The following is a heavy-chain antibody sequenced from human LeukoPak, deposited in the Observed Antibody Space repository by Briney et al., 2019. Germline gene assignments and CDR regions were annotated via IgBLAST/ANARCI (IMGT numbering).Heavy chain of an antibody. D-gene: IGHD3-3*01. Sequence: PSETLSLTCAVYGGSFSGYYWSWIRQPPGKGLEWIGEINHSGSTNYNPSLKSRVTISVDTSKNQFSLKLSSVTAADTAVYYCAKLSGALYDFWSGYWDYYYGMDVWGQGTTVTVSS. V-gene: IGHV4-34*01. CDR2: INHSGST. CDR1: GGSFSGYY. CDR3: AKLSGALYDFWSGYWDYYYGMDV. J-gene: IGHJ6*02.